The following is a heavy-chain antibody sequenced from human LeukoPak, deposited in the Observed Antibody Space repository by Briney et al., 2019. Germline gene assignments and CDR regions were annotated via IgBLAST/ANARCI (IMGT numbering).Heavy chain of an antibody. CDR2: ISSDGNTK. CDR3: ARRRIVGSTDDAFDI. CDR1: GFTFSSHA. Sequence: PGGSLRLSCAASGFTFSSHAMHWVRQAPGKGLEWAAVISSDGNTKYYADSVKGRFTISRDNSNNTLYLQMNSLRADDTAIYYCARRRIVGSTDDAFDIWGQGTMVTLSS. D-gene: IGHD1-26*01. V-gene: IGHV3-30-3*01. J-gene: IGHJ3*02.